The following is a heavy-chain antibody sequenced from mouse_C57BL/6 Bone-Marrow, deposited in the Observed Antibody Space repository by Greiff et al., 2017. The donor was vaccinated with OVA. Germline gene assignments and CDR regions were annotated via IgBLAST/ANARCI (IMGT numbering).Heavy chain of an antibody. J-gene: IGHJ3*01. CDR1: GYTFTSYW. CDR2: MDPSDRYT. Sequence: VQLQQPGAELVKPGASVKLSCKASGYTFTSYWMQGVWQRPVQGLEWIGEMDPSDRYTNYNQKFKGKATLTVDTSSSTAYMQLSSLTSEDSAVYYCAIYDGEDWGQGTLVTVSA. D-gene: IGHD2-3*01. CDR3: AIYDGED. V-gene: IGHV1-50*01.